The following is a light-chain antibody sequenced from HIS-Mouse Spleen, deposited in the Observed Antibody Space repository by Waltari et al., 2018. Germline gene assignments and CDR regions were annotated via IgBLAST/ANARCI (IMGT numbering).Light chain of an antibody. Sequence: SYELTQPPSVSVSPGQTARITCSGAALPKQYAYWYQQKSGQAPVLVIYEDSKRPSGIPEGFSGSSSGTMATLTISGAQVEDEADYYCYSTDSSGNHRVFGGGTKLTVL. CDR3: YSTDSSGNHRV. V-gene: IGLV3-10*01. CDR2: EDS. CDR1: ALPKQY. J-gene: IGLJ2*01.